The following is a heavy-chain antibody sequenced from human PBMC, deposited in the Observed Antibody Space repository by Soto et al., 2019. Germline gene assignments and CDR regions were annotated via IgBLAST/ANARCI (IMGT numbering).Heavy chain of an antibody. D-gene: IGHD6-13*01. CDR3: ARDSARGGQQLSSAWFDP. CDR2: IYTSGST. CDR1: GGSISSYY. V-gene: IGHV4-4*07. J-gene: IGHJ5*02. Sequence: SETLSLTCTVSGGSISSYYWSWIRQPAGKGLAWIGRIYTSGSTNYNPSLKSRATMSVDTSKNQFSLKLSSVTAADTAVYYCARDSARGGQQLSSAWFDPWGQGTLVTVSS.